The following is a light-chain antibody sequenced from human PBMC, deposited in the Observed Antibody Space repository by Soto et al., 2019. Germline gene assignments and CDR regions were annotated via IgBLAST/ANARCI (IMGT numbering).Light chain of an antibody. Sequence: DIQMTQSPSTLSASVGDRVTITYRASQSISSWLAWYQQKPGKAPKLLIYDASSWASGIPARFSGSGSGTEFTLTISSLQPEDFAVYFCQQYNSWSRSFGQGTRVDIK. V-gene: IGKV1-5*01. J-gene: IGKJ1*01. CDR2: DAS. CDR1: QSISSW. CDR3: QQYNSWSRS.